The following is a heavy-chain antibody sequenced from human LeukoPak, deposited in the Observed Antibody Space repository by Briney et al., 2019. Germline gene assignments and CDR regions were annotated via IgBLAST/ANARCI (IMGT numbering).Heavy chain of an antibody. CDR3: AKVVQYTASTGTGLDY. J-gene: IGHJ4*02. CDR1: GFIFSNYG. Sequence: GGSLRLSCAASGFIFSNYGMHWVRQAPGKGLDWVAVIWYDGSYKYYADSVKGRFTISRDNSKNTLYLQMNSLRAEDTAIYYCAKVVQYTASTGTGLDYWGQGTLVTVTS. CDR2: IWYDGSYK. D-gene: IGHD6-13*01. V-gene: IGHV3-33*06.